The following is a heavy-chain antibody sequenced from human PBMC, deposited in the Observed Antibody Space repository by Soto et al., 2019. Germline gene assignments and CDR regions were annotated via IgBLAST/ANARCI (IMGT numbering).Heavy chain of an antibody. CDR2: ISAYNGNT. CDR3: ARGTSQYSSSWYTSLRYSFDY. Sequence: ASVKVSCKAPGYTFTSYGISWVRQAPGQGLEWMGWISAYNGNTNYAQKLQGRVTMTTDTSTSTAYMELRSLRSDDTAVYYCARGTSQYSSSWYTSLRYSFDYWGQGTLVTVSS. V-gene: IGHV1-18*01. J-gene: IGHJ4*02. D-gene: IGHD6-13*01. CDR1: GYTFTSYG.